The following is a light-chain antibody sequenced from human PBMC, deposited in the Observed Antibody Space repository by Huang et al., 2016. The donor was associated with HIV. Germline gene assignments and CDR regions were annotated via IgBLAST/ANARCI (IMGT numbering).Light chain of an antibody. CDR3: QRYNNAPYT. CDR2: AAS. Sequence: DIQMTQSPSSLSTSVGDTVTITCRASPGIGNFLAWYQQKPGKVPKLLIYAASTLHSGVPSRFAGSGSGTDFTFTISSLQPEDVATYYCQRYNNAPYTFGQGTKLDIK. J-gene: IGKJ2*01. V-gene: IGKV1-27*01. CDR1: PGIGNF.